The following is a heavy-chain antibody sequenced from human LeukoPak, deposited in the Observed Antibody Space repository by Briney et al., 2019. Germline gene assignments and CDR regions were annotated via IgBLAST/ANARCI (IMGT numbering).Heavy chain of an antibody. V-gene: IGHV3-30*03. CDR2: ISYDGAND. J-gene: IGHJ4*02. D-gene: IGHD2-15*01. Sequence: GGSLRLSCAASEFSFRSDGMSWVRQAPGKGLECVALISYDGANDYYVDSVRGRFTVSRDNSKNTLSLQMNSLRGEDTALYYCATDGYCSGGNCYAGHFHYWGQGTLVTVSS. CDR3: ATDGYCSGGNCYAGHFHY. CDR1: EFSFRSDG.